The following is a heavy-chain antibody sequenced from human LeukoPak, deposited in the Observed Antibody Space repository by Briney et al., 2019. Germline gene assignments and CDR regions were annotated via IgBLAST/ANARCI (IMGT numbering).Heavy chain of an antibody. D-gene: IGHD6-19*01. J-gene: IGHJ4*02. CDR2: IKEDGSVM. Sequence: GGSLRLSCSASGFIFNSYAMSWVRQAPGKGLEWVANIKEDGSVMYYVDSLKGRFTISRDSAQNSLYLQMNSLRVEDTAEYFCARDLWGSYSTGSYLDYWGQGALVTVSS. CDR3: ARDLWGSYSTGSYLDY. V-gene: IGHV3-7*01. CDR1: GFIFNSYA.